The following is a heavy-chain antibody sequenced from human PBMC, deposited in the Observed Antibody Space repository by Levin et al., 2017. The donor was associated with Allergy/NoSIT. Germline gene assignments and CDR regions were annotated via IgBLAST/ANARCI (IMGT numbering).Heavy chain of an antibody. CDR3: AKDALDYGDYFYFDY. J-gene: IGHJ4*02. CDR1: GFTFSSYG. CDR2: ISYDGSNK. V-gene: IGHV3-30*18. D-gene: IGHD4-17*01. Sequence: GGSLRLSCAASGFTFSSYGMHWVRQAPGKGLEWVAVISYDGSNKYYADSVKGRFTISRDNSKNTLYLQMNSLRAEDTAVYYCAKDALDYGDYFYFDYWGQGTLVTVSS.